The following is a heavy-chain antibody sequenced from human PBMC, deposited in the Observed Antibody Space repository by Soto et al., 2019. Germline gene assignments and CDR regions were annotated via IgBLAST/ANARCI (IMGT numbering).Heavy chain of an antibody. V-gene: IGHV4-31*04. CDR2: SYYRGTT. CDR1: GVSITSGGFY. Sequence: QVRLQESGPGLVKPSQTLSLTCNVSGVSITSGGFYWNWIRQRPGKGLEWIGYSYYRGTTYYNSSLKSRVSITLDTSKSQYSLKLSSVTAAETAVYFCAPLRGDYRFDTWGHGTLVAGSS. D-gene: IGHD4-17*01. CDR3: APLRGDYRFDT. J-gene: IGHJ4*01.